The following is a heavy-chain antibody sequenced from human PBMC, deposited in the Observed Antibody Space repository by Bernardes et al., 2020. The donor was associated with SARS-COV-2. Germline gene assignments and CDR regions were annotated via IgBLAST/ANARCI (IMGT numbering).Heavy chain of an antibody. CDR2: IAAGGDT. J-gene: IGHJ5*02. D-gene: IGHD1-26*01. Sequence: GSLRLSCAASGFTLSGDDMHWVRQAPGTGLEWVSAIAAGGDTFYAVSVKGRFTISRENAKNSLFLQMNSLRAGDTAIYYCARGERKTGFDPWGPGTLVTGSS. V-gene: IGHV3-13*01. CDR1: GFTLSGDD. CDR3: ARGERKTGFDP.